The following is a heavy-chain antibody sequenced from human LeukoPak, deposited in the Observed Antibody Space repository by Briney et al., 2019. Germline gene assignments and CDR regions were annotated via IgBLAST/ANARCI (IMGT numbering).Heavy chain of an antibody. D-gene: IGHD3-22*01. V-gene: IGHV3-74*01. CDR3: ARSHYYDSSAYYFNYGLDV. Sequence: GGSLRLSCAASGFTFSSYWMHWFRQPPGKGLVWVSRINGDGSSTRYADSVKGRFTVSRDNAKNTLYLQMNSLRAEDTAVYYCARSHYYDSSAYYFNYGLDVWGQGTTVIVSS. CDR2: INGDGSST. J-gene: IGHJ6*02. CDR1: GFTFSSYW.